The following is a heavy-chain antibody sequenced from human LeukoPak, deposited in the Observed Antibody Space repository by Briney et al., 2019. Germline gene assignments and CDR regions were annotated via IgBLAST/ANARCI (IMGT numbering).Heavy chain of an antibody. Sequence: SETLSLTCTVSGGSISSYYWSWIRQPPGNGLEWIGYIYYSGSTNYNPSLKSRVTISVDTSKNQFSLKLSSVTAADTAVYYCARDGRDGYHLLDYWGQGTLVTVSS. J-gene: IGHJ4*02. CDR3: ARDGRDGYHLLDY. CDR2: IYYSGST. V-gene: IGHV4-59*01. CDR1: GGSISSYY. D-gene: IGHD5-24*01.